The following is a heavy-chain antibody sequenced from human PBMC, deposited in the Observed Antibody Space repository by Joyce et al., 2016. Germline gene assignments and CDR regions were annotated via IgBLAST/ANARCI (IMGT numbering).Heavy chain of an antibody. D-gene: IGHD2-15*01. Sequence: EMQLEESVGTLLHPGWCLRPSCTVSYRHSTKNVMAWVRLARGKVLEAVAANTVAGGVRHYADSVQGRFTGSRDNPKNMMYVAMTSLQVEDTAVSYCARAKTGVVADTLRDGFDGWGQATQVAISS. J-gene: IGHJ3*01. CDR1: YRHSTKNV. CDR2: NTVAGGVR. CDR3: ARAKTGVVADTLRDGFDG. V-gene: IGHV3-23*04.